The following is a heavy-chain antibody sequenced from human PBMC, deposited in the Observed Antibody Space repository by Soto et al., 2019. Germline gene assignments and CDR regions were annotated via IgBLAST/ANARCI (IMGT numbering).Heavy chain of an antibody. CDR2: IYPGDSDT. D-gene: IGHD3-22*01. CDR1: GYNFDKFW. V-gene: IGHV5-51*01. J-gene: IGHJ4*02. CDR3: ARDQLGYYYDSSGTLDY. Sequence: PGESLKISCKASGYNFDKFWIGWVRQMPGKGLEWTRIIYPGDSDTRYRPSFQGQVTISVDKSISTAYLQWSSLRAEDTAVYYCARDQLGYYYDSSGTLDYWGQGTLVTVSS.